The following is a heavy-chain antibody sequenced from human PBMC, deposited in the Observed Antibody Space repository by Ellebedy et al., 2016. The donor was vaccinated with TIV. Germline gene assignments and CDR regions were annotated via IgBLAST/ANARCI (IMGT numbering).Heavy chain of an antibody. Sequence: GESLKISCAASGFTFSSYAMSWVRQAPGKGLEWVSTVTVSGGKTYYADSVKGRFSISRDNSKNTLFLQINSLGADDTAVYYCAKQSVVGPSSCFDYWGQGALVTVSS. CDR2: VTVSGGKT. V-gene: IGHV3-23*01. CDR1: GFTFSSYA. CDR3: AKQSVVGPSSCFDY. J-gene: IGHJ4*02. D-gene: IGHD6-19*01.